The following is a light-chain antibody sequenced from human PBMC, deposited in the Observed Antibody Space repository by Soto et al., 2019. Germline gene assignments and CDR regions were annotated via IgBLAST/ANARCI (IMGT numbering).Light chain of an antibody. V-gene: IGKV3-11*01. CDR1: QSVSSY. CDR2: DAS. J-gene: IGKJ2*01. CDR3: QQRSNWPRGNT. Sequence: EIVLTQSPATLSLSPGERATLSCRASQSVSSYLAWYQQKPGQAPRLLIYDASNRATGIPARFSGSGSWTDFTLTISSLEPEDFAVYYCQQRSNWPRGNTFGQGNKLEIK.